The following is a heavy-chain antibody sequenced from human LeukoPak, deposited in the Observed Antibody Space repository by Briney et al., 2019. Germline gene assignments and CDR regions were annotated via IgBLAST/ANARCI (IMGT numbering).Heavy chain of an antibody. Sequence: SETLSLTCTVSGGSISSSSYYWSWIRQPPGKGLEWIGYIYYSGSTNYNPSLKSRVTISVDTSKNQFSLKLSSVTAADTAVYYCARDGGYSGYDHHIFDYWGQGTLVTVSS. CDR1: GGSISSSSYY. V-gene: IGHV4-61*01. CDR3: ARDGGYSGYDHHIFDY. D-gene: IGHD5-12*01. J-gene: IGHJ4*02. CDR2: IYYSGST.